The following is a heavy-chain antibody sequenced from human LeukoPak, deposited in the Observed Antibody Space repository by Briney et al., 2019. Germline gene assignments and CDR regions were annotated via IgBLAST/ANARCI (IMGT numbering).Heavy chain of an antibody. CDR3: ARVSLSGALQGTFDY. CDR1: GYTFTGYY. D-gene: IGHD3-16*02. CDR2: INPDGGNT. J-gene: IGHJ4*02. Sequence: GASVKVSCKASGYTFTGYYLHWVRQAPGQVLEWMGLINPDGGNTNYAQNFQGRVTLTRDTSTSTVYMELSSLRSEDTAVYYCARVSLSGALQGTFDYWGQGTLVTVSS. V-gene: IGHV1-46*01.